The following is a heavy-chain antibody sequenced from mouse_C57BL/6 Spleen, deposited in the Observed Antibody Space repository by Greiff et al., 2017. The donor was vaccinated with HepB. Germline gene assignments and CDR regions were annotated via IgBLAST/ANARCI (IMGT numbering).Heavy chain of an antibody. V-gene: IGHV3-6*01. D-gene: IGHD2-1*01. CDR3: ARDRGYGNFWFAY. CDR1: GYSITSGYY. CDR2: ISYDGSN. J-gene: IGHJ3*01. Sequence: EVQLVESGPGLVKPSQSLSLTCSVTGYSITSGYYWNWIRQFPGNKLEWMGYISYDGSNNYNPSLKNRISITRDTSKNQFFLKLNSVTTEDTATYDCARDRGYGNFWFAYWGQGTLVTVSA.